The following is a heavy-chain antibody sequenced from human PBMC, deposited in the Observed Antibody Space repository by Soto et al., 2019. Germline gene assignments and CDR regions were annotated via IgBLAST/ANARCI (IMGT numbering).Heavy chain of an antibody. J-gene: IGHJ4*02. V-gene: IGHV4-31*03. Sequence: SETLSLTCTVSGGSICSGGYYWSWIRQHPGKGLEWIGYIYYSGSTYYNPSLKSRVTISVDTSKNQFSLKLSSVTAADTAVYYCATLNLGYCSGGSCFYFDYWGQGTLVTAPQ. CDR1: GGSICSGGYY. CDR3: ATLNLGYCSGGSCFYFDY. CDR2: IYYSGST. D-gene: IGHD2-15*01.